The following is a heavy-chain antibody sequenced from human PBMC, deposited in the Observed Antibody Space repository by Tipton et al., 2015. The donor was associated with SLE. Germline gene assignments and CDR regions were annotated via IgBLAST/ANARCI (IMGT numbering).Heavy chain of an antibody. Sequence: SLRLSCAASGFTFSNAWMSWVRQASGKGLEWVGRIKSKTDGGTTDYAAPVKGRFTISRDDSKNTLYLQMNSLKTEDTAVYYCTTGEKGSWFDPWGQGTLVTVSS. D-gene: IGHD2-15*01. V-gene: IGHV3-15*01. CDR3: TTGEKGSWFDP. CDR1: GFTFSNAW. CDR2: IKSKTDGGTT. J-gene: IGHJ5*02.